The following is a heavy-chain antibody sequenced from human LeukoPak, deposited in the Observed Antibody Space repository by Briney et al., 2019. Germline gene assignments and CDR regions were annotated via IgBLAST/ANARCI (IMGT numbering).Heavy chain of an antibody. CDR1: GFTFSNYA. CDR2: ISSSGSTI. V-gene: IGHV3-48*03. CDR3: ARVEVYCSGGSCYPGFDY. D-gene: IGHD2-15*01. J-gene: IGHJ4*02. Sequence: GGSLRLSCAASGFTFSNYAMNWVRQAPGKGLEWVSYISSSGSTIYYADSVKGRFTISRDNAKNSLYLQMNSLRAEDTAVYYCARVEVYCSGGSCYPGFDYWGQGTLVTVSS.